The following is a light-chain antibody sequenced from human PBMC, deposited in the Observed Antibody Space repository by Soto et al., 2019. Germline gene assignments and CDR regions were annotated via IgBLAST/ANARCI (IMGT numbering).Light chain of an antibody. V-gene: IGKV3-11*01. CDR2: DAS. CDR3: QRRGNWPA. J-gene: IGKJ4*01. CDR1: QSIGST. Sequence: EVVLTQSPAILSLSPGERATLSCRASQSIGSTLAWYQQRSGQAPRLLLYDASSRATGIPGRISGSGSGTDFTLTISRLEVEDFAFYYCQRRGNWPAFGGGTKVEIK.